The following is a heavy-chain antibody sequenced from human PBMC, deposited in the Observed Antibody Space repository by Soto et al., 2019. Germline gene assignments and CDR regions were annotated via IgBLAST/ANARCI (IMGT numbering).Heavy chain of an antibody. CDR1: RGTFNSYS. Sequence: SVKVTSKACRGTFNSYSLRWVRQAPGQGLEWMGRIIPILGIANYAQKFQGRVTITADKSTSTAYMELSSLRPEDTAVYYCASFSSMGMDVWGQGTTVTVSS. D-gene: IGHD6-6*01. CDR3: ASFSSMGMDV. V-gene: IGHV1-69*02. J-gene: IGHJ6*02. CDR2: IIPILGIA.